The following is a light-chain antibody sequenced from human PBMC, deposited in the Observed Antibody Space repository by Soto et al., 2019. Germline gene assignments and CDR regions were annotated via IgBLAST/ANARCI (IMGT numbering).Light chain of an antibody. CDR2: EVS. CDR1: SSDVGGFNY. V-gene: IGLV2-8*01. CDR3: SSYVGSNNLL. Sequence: QLVLTQPPSASGSPGQSVTISCTGTSSDVGGFNYVSWYQQHPGKAPKLMIYEVSKRPSGVPDRFSGSKSGNTASLTVSGLQAEDEADYYCSSYVGSNNLLFGGGTKVTVL. J-gene: IGLJ2*01.